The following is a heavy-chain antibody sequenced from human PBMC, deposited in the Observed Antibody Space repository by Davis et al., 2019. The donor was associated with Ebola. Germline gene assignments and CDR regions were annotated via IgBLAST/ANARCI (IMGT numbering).Heavy chain of an antibody. CDR3: ANRENGQRGLNI. Sequence: PGGSLRLSCAASGFALSSYALYWVRQTPGRGLEWVSVIGSSNDNTKYTDAARGRFTTSRGNSRNTLFLQMNFLRAEDTAIYYCANRENGQRGLNIWGQGTVVTVSS. CDR1: GFALSSYA. J-gene: IGHJ3*02. V-gene: IGHV3-23*01. CDR2: IGSSNDNT. D-gene: IGHD2-8*01.